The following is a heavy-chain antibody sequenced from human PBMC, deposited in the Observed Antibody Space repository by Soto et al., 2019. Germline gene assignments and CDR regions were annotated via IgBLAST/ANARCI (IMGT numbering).Heavy chain of an antibody. D-gene: IGHD2-2*02. CDR1: GGAFSSYA. Sequence: SVKVSCKASGGAFSSYAISWVRQAPGQGLEWMGGIIPIFGTANYAQKFQGRVTITADKSTSTAYMELSSLRSEDTAVYYCARAWGYCSSTSCYTGVVDYYYYGMDVWGQGTTVTVSS. V-gene: IGHV1-69*06. CDR2: IIPIFGTA. J-gene: IGHJ6*02. CDR3: ARAWGYCSSTSCYTGVVDYYYYGMDV.